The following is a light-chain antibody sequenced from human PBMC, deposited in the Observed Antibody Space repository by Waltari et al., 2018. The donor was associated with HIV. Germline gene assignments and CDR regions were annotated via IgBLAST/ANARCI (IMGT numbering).Light chain of an antibody. CDR2: GSS. Sequence: EIVLTQSPGTLSLSPGDIATLSCRASQTISSTSLAWYQKKPGQAPRLLIYGSSSRAAGIPDRCSGSGSGTDFTLTISRLEPEDFAVYFCQQYRSSRSTFGQGTKLEIK. J-gene: IGKJ2*01. V-gene: IGKV3-20*01. CDR3: QQYRSSRST. CDR1: QTISSTS.